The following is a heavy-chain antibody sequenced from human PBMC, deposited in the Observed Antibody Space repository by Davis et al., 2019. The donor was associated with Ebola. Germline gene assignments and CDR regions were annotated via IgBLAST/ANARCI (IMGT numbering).Heavy chain of an antibody. CDR3: ARDGSGSYYRYYKGMDV. J-gene: IGHJ6*04. Sequence: SETLSLTCAVSGGSFSGHYWSWTRQPPGKGLEWIGEINYSCCTNYNPSLKSPVTISVDTSKNQFSLKLSSVTAADTAVYYCARDGSGSYYRYYKGMDVWGKGTTVTVSS. CDR2: INYSCCT. CDR1: GGSFSGHY. V-gene: IGHV4-34*01. D-gene: IGHD3-10*01.